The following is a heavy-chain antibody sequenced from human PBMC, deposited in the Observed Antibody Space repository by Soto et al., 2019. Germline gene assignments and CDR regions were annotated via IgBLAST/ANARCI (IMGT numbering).Heavy chain of an antibody. CDR1: GGSISSYY. V-gene: IGHV4-59*01. Sequence: PSETLSLTCTVSGGSISSYYWSWIRQPPGKGLEWIGYIYYSGSTNYNPSLKSRVTISVDTSKNQFSLKLSSVTAADTAVYYCARGFQSIVGATSPFDYWGQGTLVTVSS. CDR2: IYYSGST. J-gene: IGHJ4*02. CDR3: ARGFQSIVGATSPFDY. D-gene: IGHD1-26*01.